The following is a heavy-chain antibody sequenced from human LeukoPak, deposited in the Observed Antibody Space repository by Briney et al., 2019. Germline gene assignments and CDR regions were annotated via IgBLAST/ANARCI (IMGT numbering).Heavy chain of an antibody. J-gene: IGHJ4*02. CDR2: ISSNGDFT. CDR1: GFTFSTYA. V-gene: IGHV3-23*01. D-gene: IGHD2-15*01. CDR3: ATVNRDCSGGTCYSYDY. Sequence: GGSLRLSCAASGFTFSTYAVNWVRQAPGKGLEWVSAISSNGDFTYYADSVRGRFTISRDNSKNTVFLQMNGLRADDRAVYYCATVNRDCSGGTCYSYDYWGQGTLVTVSS.